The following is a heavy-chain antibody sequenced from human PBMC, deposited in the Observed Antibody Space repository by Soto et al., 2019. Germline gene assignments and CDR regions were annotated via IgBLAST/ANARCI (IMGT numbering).Heavy chain of an antibody. CDR3: ARGIN. V-gene: IGHV1-8*01. Sequence: QVQLVQSGAEVKRPGASVRVSGKASGYTLTSYDINWERQATGQGLEWLGWMNPNSGNTGYAQKFQGRSTLTRSTSTSTAYMELTSLRSEDTAVYYCARGINWGQGTMVTVSS. CDR1: GYTLTSYD. CDR2: MNPNSGNT. J-gene: IGHJ3*01.